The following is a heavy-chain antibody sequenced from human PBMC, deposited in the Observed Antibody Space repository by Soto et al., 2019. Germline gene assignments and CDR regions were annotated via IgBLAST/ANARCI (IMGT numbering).Heavy chain of an antibody. V-gene: IGHV1-18*01. CDR1: GYTFTSYG. J-gene: IGHJ6*02. D-gene: IGHD2-2*01. Sequence: GASVKVSCKASGYTFTSYGISWVRQAPGQGLEGMGWISAYNGNTNYAQKLQGRVTMTTDTSMSTAYMELRSLRSDDTAVYYCARVFGIVVVPAAIMYYYYGMDVWGQGTTVTVSS. CDR3: ARVFGIVVVPAAIMYYYYGMDV. CDR2: ISAYNGNT.